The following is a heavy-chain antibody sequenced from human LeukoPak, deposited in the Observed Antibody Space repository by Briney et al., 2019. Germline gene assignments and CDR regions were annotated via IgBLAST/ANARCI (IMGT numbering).Heavy chain of an antibody. CDR2: VRVKANNYAT. V-gene: IGHV3-73*01. D-gene: IGHD2-2*01. CDR1: GFTFSDSA. J-gene: IGHJ4*02. CDR3: TRQAEPAADIGG. Sequence: GGSLRLSCAASGFTFSDSAIHWVRQAPGKGLEWVGRVRVKANNYATTYVASVQGRFTISRDDSKNTAYLQMNSLKPDDTAVYYCTRQAEPAADIGGWGQGTLVTVSS.